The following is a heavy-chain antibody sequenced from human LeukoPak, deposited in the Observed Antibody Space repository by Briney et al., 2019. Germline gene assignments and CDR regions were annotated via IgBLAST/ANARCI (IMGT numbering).Heavy chain of an antibody. J-gene: IGHJ5*02. D-gene: IGHD1-26*01. V-gene: IGHV1-2*02. CDR3: AREWGLSIVGATTEGNWFDP. CDR1: GYSFTGYH. CDR2: INPNSGGT. Sequence: ASVKVSCKASGYSFTGYHIHWVRQAPGQGLEWMGWINPNSGGTNYAQKFQGRVTMTRDTSISTAYMELSRLRSDDTAVYYCAREWGLSIVGATTEGNWFDPWGQGTLVTVSS.